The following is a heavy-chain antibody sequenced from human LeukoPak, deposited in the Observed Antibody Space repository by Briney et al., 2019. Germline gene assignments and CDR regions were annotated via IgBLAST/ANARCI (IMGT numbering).Heavy chain of an antibody. CDR3: ARDSDYGDYGGMGVY. V-gene: IGHV3-48*04. D-gene: IGHD4-17*01. Sequence: GGSLRLSCAASGFSFSSYSMNWVRQAPGKGLEWVSYISRSSSTIYYADSVKGRFTISRDNAKSSLYLQMNSLRAEDTAVYYCARDSDYGDYGGMGVYWGQGTLVTVSS. J-gene: IGHJ4*02. CDR2: ISRSSSTI. CDR1: GFSFSSYS.